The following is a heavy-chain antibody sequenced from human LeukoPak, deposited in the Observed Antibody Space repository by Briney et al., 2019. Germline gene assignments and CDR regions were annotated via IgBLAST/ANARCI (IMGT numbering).Heavy chain of an antibody. D-gene: IGHD1-1*01. J-gene: IGHJ3*01. V-gene: IGHV4-4*07. Sequence: SETLSLTCSVSDGSMISYHWSWIRQPAGKGLEWIGRIYTSGSTDYNPSLMSRVTMSVDTSKNQFSLKLRSMTAADTAVYYCARAKRTVNVFDVWAKGTIVTVFS. CDR1: DGSMISYH. CDR3: ARAKRTVNVFDV. CDR2: IYTSGST.